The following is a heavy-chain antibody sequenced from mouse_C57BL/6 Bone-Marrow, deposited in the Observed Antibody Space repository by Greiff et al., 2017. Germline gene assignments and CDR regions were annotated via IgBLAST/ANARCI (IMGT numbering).Heavy chain of an antibody. J-gene: IGHJ1*03. CDR2: IYPGGGYT. Sequence: QVQLQQSGAELVRPGTSVKMSCKASGYTFTNYWIGWAKQRPGHGLEWIGDIYPGGGYTNYNEKFKGKATLTADKSSSTAYMQFSSLTSEASAIYYCARRETTVVATGYFDVWGTGTTVTVAT. V-gene: IGHV1-63*01. D-gene: IGHD1-1*01. CDR3: ARRETTVVATGYFDV. CDR1: GYTFTNYW.